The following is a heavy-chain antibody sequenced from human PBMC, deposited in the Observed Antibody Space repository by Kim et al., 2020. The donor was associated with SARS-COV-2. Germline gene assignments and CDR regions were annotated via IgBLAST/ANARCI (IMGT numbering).Heavy chain of an antibody. V-gene: IGHV1-69*04. Sequence: YAQKFQGRVTITANKSTSTAYMELSSLRSEDTAVYYCARVAADGYNYWSYWGQGTLVTVSS. J-gene: IGHJ4*02. CDR3: ARVAADGYNYWSY. D-gene: IGHD5-12*01.